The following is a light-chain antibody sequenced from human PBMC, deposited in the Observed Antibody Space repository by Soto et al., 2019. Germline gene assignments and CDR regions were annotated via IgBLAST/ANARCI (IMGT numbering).Light chain of an antibody. CDR3: GSITRSSTSV. V-gene: IGLV2-14*01. CDR2: DVT. CDR1: SSDAGGFEY. J-gene: IGLJ1*01. Sequence: QSALSQPASVSGSPGQSITISCTGTSSDAGGFEYVSWYQHQPGKAPKLIIYDVTKRPSGVSNRFSGSKSGNTASLTISGIQAEDEGDYYCGSITRSSTSVFGTGTKVTVL.